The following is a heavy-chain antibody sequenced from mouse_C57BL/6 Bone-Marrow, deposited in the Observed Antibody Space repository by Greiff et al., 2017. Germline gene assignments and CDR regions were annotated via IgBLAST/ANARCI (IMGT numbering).Heavy chain of an antibody. CDR3: ARWRITTVVADY. CDR2: IRNKANGYTT. J-gene: IGHJ2*01. CDR1: GFTFTDYY. V-gene: IGHV7-3*01. Sequence: EVMLVESGGGLVQPGGSLSLSCAASGFTFTDYYMSWVRQPPGKALEWLGFIRNKANGYTTEYSASVKGRFTISRDNSQSILYLQMNALRAEDSATYYCARWRITTVVADYWGQGTTLTVSS. D-gene: IGHD1-1*01.